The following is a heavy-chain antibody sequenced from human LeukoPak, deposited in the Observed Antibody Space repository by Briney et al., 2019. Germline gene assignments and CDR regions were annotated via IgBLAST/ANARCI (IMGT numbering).Heavy chain of an antibody. CDR3: AKEKDYSNLLGPFDY. CDR2: ISASGDYT. J-gene: IGHJ4*02. CDR1: GFTFITYA. D-gene: IGHD4-11*01. V-gene: IGHV3-23*01. Sequence: GGSLRLSCAASGFTFITYAMSWVRQAPGKGLEWVSTISASGDYTYYADSVKGRFTISRDNSKNTLYLQMNSLRAEDTAVYYCAKEKDYSNLLGPFDYWGQGTLVTVSS.